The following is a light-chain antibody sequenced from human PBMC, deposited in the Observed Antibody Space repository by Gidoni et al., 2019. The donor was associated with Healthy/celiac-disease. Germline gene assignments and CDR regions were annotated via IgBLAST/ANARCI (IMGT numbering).Light chain of an antibody. V-gene: IGKV1-5*03. CDR2: KAS. CDR1: ESIRSL. CDR3: QQYDGYSKT. Sequence: IHMTHSPSTLSASVGYRVTITCRASESIRSLLAWYQQKPGKAPKLLIYKASRLESGVPSRFSGSGSGTEFTLTISSLQPDDFATYYCQQYDGYSKTFGQGTKLEIK. J-gene: IGKJ2*01.